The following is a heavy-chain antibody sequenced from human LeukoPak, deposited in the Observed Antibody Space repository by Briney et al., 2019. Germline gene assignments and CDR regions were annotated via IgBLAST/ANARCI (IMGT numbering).Heavy chain of an antibody. V-gene: IGHV7-4-1*02. J-gene: IGHJ4*02. CDR3: ARGSSSWYADFDY. CDR2: INTNTGSP. CDR1: GYTFTSYP. Sequence: ASVKVSCKASGYTFTSYPMNRVRQAPGQGLEWMGWINTNTGSPTFAQAFTGRFVFSLDTSVSTAYLQISSLTAEDTAVYYCARGSSSWYADFDYWGQGTLVTVSS. D-gene: IGHD6-13*01.